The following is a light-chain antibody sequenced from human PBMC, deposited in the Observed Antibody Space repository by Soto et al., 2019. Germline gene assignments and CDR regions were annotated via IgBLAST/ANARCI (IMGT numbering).Light chain of an antibody. Sequence: QSVLTQPASVSGSPGQSITISCTGTSSDVGGYNYVSWYQQHPGKAPKLMIYEVSYRPSGVSNRFSGSKSGYTASLTISGLQAEDEADYYCSSYTSSSTIVFGTGTKATV. J-gene: IGLJ1*01. CDR2: EVS. V-gene: IGLV2-14*01. CDR3: SSYTSSSTIV. CDR1: SSDVGGYNY.